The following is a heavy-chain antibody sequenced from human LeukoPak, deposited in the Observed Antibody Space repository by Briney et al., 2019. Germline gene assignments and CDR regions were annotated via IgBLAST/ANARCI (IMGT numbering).Heavy chain of an antibody. CDR1: GFTFSNYA. J-gene: IGHJ5*02. D-gene: IGHD3-10*01. V-gene: IGHV3-23*01. CDR2: ISGSGSGGNT. Sequence: PGGSLRLSCAASGFTFSNYAMSWVRQAPGKGLEWVSNISGSGSGGNTYYADSVKGRFTISRGSSKNTLYLQMNSLRAEGTAVYYCARDPMVRGVIITRRPGVNWFDPWGQGTLVTVSS. CDR3: ARDPMVRGVIITRRPGVNWFDP.